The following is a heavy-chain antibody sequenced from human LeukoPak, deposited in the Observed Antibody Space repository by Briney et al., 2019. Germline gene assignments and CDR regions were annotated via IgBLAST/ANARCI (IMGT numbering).Heavy chain of an antibody. V-gene: IGHV3-21*01. CDR2: ISSSSSYI. CDR3: ARGSEVTQTGYYYYYMDV. CDR1: GFTFSGYS. Sequence: GGSLRLSCAASGFTFSGYSMTWVRQAPGKGLEWVSSISSSSSYIYYADSVKGRFTISRDNAKNSLYLQMNSLRAEDTAVYYCARGSEVTQTGYYYYYMDVWGKGTTVTVSS. D-gene: IGHD2-21*02. J-gene: IGHJ6*03.